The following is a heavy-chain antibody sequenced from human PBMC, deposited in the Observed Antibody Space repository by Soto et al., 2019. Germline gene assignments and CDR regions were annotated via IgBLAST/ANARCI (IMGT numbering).Heavy chain of an antibody. CDR1: GGSISSSNW. CDR3: ARYDFWSGFEFAY. D-gene: IGHD3-3*01. CDR2: IYHRGTT. V-gene: IGHV4-4*02. Sequence: QVQLQESGPGLVKPSGTLSLTCAVSGGSISSSNWWSWVRQPPGKGLVWIGEIYHRGTTNDNPSLKSRVTITVDKSKNQSSLKLSSVTAADTAVYYCARYDFWSGFEFAYWGQGTLVTVSS. J-gene: IGHJ4*02.